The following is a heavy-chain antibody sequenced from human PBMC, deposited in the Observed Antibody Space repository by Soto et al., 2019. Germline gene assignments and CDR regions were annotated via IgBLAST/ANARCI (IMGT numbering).Heavy chain of an antibody. CDR1: GFSLSTSGVG. CDR3: AVFLWFGDNFDY. CDR2: IYWDDDK. Sequence: QITLKESGPTLVKPTQTLTLTCTFSGFSLSTSGVGVGWIRQPPGKALEWLALIYWDDDKRYSPSLKSRSTITKDTSKNQVVLTMTHTDPVDTATYYCAVFLWFGDNFDYRGQGTMVTVSS. V-gene: IGHV2-5*02. J-gene: IGHJ4*02. D-gene: IGHD3-10*01.